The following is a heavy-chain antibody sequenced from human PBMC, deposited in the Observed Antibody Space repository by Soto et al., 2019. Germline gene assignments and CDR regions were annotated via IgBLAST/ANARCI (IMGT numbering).Heavy chain of an antibody. D-gene: IGHD1-1*01. Sequence: SVKVSCKVSGFTFITSTVQWVRQARGQPLEWIGWIVVGSGNTIYAQKFQERVTFTRDESTSTAYMELSSLRSEDTAVYYCAREMTTRGMDVWGQGTTVTVSS. V-gene: IGHV1-58*01. CDR2: IVVGSGNT. J-gene: IGHJ6*02. CDR3: AREMTTRGMDV. CDR1: GFTFITST.